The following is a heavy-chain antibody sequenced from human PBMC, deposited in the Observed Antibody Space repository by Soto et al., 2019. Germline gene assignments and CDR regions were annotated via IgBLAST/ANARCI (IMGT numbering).Heavy chain of an antibody. CDR2: IYYSGST. CDR1: GGSISSYY. D-gene: IGHD2-15*01. Sequence: SETLSLTCTVSGGSISSYYWSWIRQPPGKGLEWIGYIYYSGSTNYNPSLKSRVTISVDTSKNQFSLKLSSVTAADTAVYYCARENLFHCSGGSCYHYYYYYYMDVWGKGTTVTVSS. V-gene: IGHV4-59*01. CDR3: ARENLFHCSGGSCYHYYYYYYMDV. J-gene: IGHJ6*03.